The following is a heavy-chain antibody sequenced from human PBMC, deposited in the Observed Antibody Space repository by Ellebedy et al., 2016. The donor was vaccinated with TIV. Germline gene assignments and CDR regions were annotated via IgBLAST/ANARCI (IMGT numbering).Heavy chain of an antibody. Sequence: GESLKISCAASGFTFSSYAMSWVRQAPGKGLEWVSTISGGGGSTHYADSVKGRFTISRDNSKNTLYLQMNSLKTEDTAVYYCVSWRSGEPNWGQGTLVTVSS. CDR1: GFTFSSYA. J-gene: IGHJ4*02. D-gene: IGHD4-17*01. CDR2: ISGGGGST. V-gene: IGHV3-23*01. CDR3: VSWRSGEPN.